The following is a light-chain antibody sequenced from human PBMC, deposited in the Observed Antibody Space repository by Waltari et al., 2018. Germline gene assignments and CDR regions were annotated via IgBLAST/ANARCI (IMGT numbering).Light chain of an antibody. CDR2: SNE. CDR3: AWWDHRLTGVV. Sequence: QSVLTQPPSASGTPGQRVTISCSGSNSNNGSSTGNWYQQVAGTAPHLLIYSNEQRPSGVPERLSGSKSGSSESLGTSGLQSEDEAAYSCAWWDHRLTGVVFGGGTKVTVL. J-gene: IGLJ2*01. CDR1: NSNNGSST. V-gene: IGLV1-44*01.